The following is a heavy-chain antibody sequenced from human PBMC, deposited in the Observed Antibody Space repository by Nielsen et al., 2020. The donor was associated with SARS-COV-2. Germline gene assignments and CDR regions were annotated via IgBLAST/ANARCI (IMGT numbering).Heavy chain of an antibody. CDR3: ARDRPLHIVVVTAYHTFDY. D-gene: IGHD2-21*02. V-gene: IGHV3-33*01. Sequence: GESLKISCAASGFTFSSYGMHWVRQAPGKGLEWVAVIWYDGSNKYYADSVKGRFTISRDNSKNTLYLQMNSLRAEDTAVYYCARDRPLHIVVVTAYHTFDYWGQGTLVTVSS. CDR1: GFTFSSYG. J-gene: IGHJ4*02. CDR2: IWYDGSNK.